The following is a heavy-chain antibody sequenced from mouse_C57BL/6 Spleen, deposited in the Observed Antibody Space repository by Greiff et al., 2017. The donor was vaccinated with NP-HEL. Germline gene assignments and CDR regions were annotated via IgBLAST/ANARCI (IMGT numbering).Heavy chain of an antibody. CDR1: GFTFSSYA. D-gene: IGHD1-1*01. J-gene: IGHJ1*03. CDR3: ARDSSSHWYFDV. V-gene: IGHV5-4*01. CDR2: ISDGGSYT. Sequence: VQLKESGGGLVKPGGSLKLSCAASGFTFSSYAMSWVRQTPEKRLEWVATISDGGSYTYSPDNVKGRFTISRDNAKNNLYLQMSHLKSEDTAMYYCARDSSSHWYFDVWGTGTTVTVSS.